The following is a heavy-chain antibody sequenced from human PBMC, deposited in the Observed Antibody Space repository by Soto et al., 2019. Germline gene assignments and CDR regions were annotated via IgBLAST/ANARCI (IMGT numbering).Heavy chain of an antibody. V-gene: IGHV3-23*01. Sequence: DVQLLDSGGGLVQPGGSLRLSCAASGFTFNNYAMSWVRQALGKGLEWVSTISVSGANTYYADSVKGRFTISRDDSKNTLYLQMNSLGAEDTAVYYCAKDLGLGVIAGYPHDCWGQGTLVTVSS. D-gene: IGHD3-9*01. CDR1: GFTFNNYA. CDR2: ISVSGANT. J-gene: IGHJ4*02. CDR3: AKDLGLGVIAGYPHDC.